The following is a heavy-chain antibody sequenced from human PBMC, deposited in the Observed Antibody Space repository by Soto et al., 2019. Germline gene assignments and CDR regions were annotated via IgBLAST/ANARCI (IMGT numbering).Heavy chain of an antibody. D-gene: IGHD2-15*01. CDR2: INPNSGGT. Sequence: ASVKVSCKASGYTFTGYYMHWVRQAPGQGLEWMGWINPNSGGTNYAQKFQGWVTMTRDTSISTAYMELSRLRSDDTAVYYCARDFRMGVGPGGFDPWGQGTLVTAPQ. CDR3: ARDFRMGVGPGGFDP. V-gene: IGHV1-2*04. J-gene: IGHJ5*02. CDR1: GYTFTGYY.